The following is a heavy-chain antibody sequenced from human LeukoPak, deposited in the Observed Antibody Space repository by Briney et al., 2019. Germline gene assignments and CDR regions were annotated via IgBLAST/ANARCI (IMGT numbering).Heavy chain of an antibody. V-gene: IGHV1-24*01. Sequence: ASVKVSCKVSGYTLTELSMHWVRQAPGKGLEWMGGFDPEDGETIYAQKFQGRVTMTEDTSTDTAYMELSSLRSEDTAVYYCATVSGSFGTYNWFDPWGQGTLVTVSS. D-gene: IGHD3-10*01. CDR1: GYTLTELS. J-gene: IGHJ5*02. CDR3: ATVSGSFGTYNWFDP. CDR2: FDPEDGET.